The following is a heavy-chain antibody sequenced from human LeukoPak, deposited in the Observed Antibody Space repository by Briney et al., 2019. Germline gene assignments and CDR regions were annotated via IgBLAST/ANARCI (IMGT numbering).Heavy chain of an antibody. CDR1: GFTFSSYG. V-gene: IGHV3-30*18. CDR3: AKDRGYYDSSGFDY. J-gene: IGHJ4*02. D-gene: IGHD3-22*01. CDR2: ISYDGSNK. Sequence: GSLRLSCAASGFTFSSYGMHWVRQAPGKGLEWVAVISYDGSNKYYADSVKGRFTISRDNSKNTLYLQMNSLRAEDTAVYYCAKDRGYYDSSGFDYWGQGTLVTVSS.